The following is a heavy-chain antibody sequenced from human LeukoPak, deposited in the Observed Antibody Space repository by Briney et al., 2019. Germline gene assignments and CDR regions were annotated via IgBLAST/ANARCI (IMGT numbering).Heavy chain of an antibody. CDR1: GFTSSAYD. Sequence: GGSLRLSCAASGFTSSAYDMHWVRQITGGGLEWVSTSGTVGDTFYSDSVKGRFTISRENARNSVHLQMNSLRVEDSAIYFCVRAAMPYIINGRRFDYWGQGTLVTVSS. J-gene: IGHJ4*02. V-gene: IGHV3-13*04. CDR3: VRAAMPYIINGRRFDY. CDR2: SGTVGDT. D-gene: IGHD2-2*01.